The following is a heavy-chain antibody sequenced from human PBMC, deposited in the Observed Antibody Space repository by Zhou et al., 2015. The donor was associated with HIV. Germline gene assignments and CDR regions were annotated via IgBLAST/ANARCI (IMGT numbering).Heavy chain of an antibody. Sequence: QEQLVQSGAEVKKPGASVKVSCKTSGYDFTAYYMHWVRQAPGQGLEWMGWSNPKNGDTMYAQKFQDRVTMTSDTSISTAYLELRSLRSDDTAVYFCARGEYHFDTSGYFHAFDLWGRRHPGRCLL. V-gene: IGHV1-2*02. J-gene: IGHJ2*01. CDR1: GYDFTAYY. CDR2: SNPKNGDT. D-gene: IGHD3-22*01. CDR3: ARGEYHFDTSGYFHAFDL.